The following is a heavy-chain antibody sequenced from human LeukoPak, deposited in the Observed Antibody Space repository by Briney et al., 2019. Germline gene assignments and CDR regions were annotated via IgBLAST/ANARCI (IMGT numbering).Heavy chain of an antibody. J-gene: IGHJ6*02. D-gene: IGHD3-10*01. Sequence: ASVKVSCKASGYTFTSYYMHWVRQAPGQGLEWMGIINPSGGSTSYAQKFQGRVTMTRDTSTSTVYMELSSLRSEDTAVYYCARFFLWFGDHDGMDVWGQGTTVTVSS. CDR3: ARFFLWFGDHDGMDV. CDR1: GYTFTSYY. V-gene: IGHV1-46*01. CDR2: INPSGGST.